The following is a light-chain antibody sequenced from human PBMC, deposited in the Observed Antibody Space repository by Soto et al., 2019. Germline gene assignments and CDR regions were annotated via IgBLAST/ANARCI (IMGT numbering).Light chain of an antibody. CDR1: QSVSSG. Sequence: EVVMTQSPATLSLSPGERATLSCRASQSVSSGLAWYQQKPGQAPRLLIYGASTRATDIPARFSGGGSGTEYTLTISNLQSEDFGIYYCQQYNDWPPITFGPGTKVDIK. V-gene: IGKV3-15*01. CDR2: GAS. J-gene: IGKJ3*01. CDR3: QQYNDWPPIT.